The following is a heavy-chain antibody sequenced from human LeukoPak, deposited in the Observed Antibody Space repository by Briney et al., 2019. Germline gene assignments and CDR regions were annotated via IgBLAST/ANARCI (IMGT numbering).Heavy chain of an antibody. CDR3: ARDRDFNFDY. CDR1: GFSLNNFG. D-gene: IGHD3-9*01. CDR2: ISHDGTFQ. J-gene: IGHJ4*02. V-gene: IGHV3-33*01. Sequence: PVGSLRLSCAASGFSLNNFGVHWVRQAPGKGLEWVAVISHDGTFQNYADSVKGRFIISRDTSKNILYLEMNSLRAEDTALFYCARDRDFNFDYWGQGTLGTVSS.